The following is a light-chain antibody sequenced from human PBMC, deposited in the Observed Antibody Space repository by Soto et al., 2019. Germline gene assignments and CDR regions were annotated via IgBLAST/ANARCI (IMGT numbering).Light chain of an antibody. CDR2: GAS. CDR1: KRGSSSY. J-gene: IGKJ5*01. V-gene: IGKV3-20*01. Sequence: LSQSPGTLGLSPGVRATLSCRATKRGSSSYLAWYQQKPGQAPRLLIYGASSRPTGIPDRFSGSGSGTDFTLTISRLEPEDFAVYYCQQYGSSPITFGQGTRLEI. CDR3: QQYGSSPIT.